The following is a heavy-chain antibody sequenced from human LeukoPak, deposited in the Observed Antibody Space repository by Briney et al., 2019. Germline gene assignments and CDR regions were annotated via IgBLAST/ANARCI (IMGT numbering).Heavy chain of an antibody. J-gene: IGHJ4*02. V-gene: IGHV3-30*01. CDR3: ARNQRRLDY. CDR2: ISYDGSNK. D-gene: IGHD1-14*01. CDR1: GFTFSSYA. Sequence: PGGSLRLSCAASGFTFSSYAMHWVRQAPGKGLEWVAVISYDGSNKYYADSVKGRFTISRDNSKNTLYLQMNSLRAEDTAVSYCARNQRRLDYWGQGTLVTVSS.